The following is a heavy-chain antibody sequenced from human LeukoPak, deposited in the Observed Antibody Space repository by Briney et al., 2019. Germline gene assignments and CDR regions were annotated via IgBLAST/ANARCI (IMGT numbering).Heavy chain of an antibody. Sequence: GGSLRLFCAASGFTFSSYAMSWVRQAPGKGLEWVSAISGSGGSTYYADSVKGRFTISRDNSKNTLYLQMNSLRAEDTAVYYCAKDPVKWELHPFDYWGQGTLVTVSS. CDR3: AKDPVKWELHPFDY. CDR1: GFTFSSYA. V-gene: IGHV3-23*01. CDR2: ISGSGGST. J-gene: IGHJ4*02. D-gene: IGHD1-26*01.